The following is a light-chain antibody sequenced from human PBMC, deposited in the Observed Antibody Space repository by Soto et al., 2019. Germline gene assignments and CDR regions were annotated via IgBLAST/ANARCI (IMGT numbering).Light chain of an antibody. Sequence: QAVVTQPPSASGTPGQRVTMSCSGSSSNIGRNTVNWYQQLPGTAPKLLIYSNNQRPSGVRDRFSGSKSGTSASLAISGLQSEDEADYYCAAWDDSLNGHYVFGTGTQLTVL. J-gene: IGLJ1*01. CDR2: SNN. CDR3: AAWDDSLNGHYV. V-gene: IGLV1-44*01. CDR1: SSNIGRNT.